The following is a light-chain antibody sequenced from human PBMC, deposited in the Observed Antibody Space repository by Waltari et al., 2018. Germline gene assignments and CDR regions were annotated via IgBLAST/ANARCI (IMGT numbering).Light chain of an antibody. CDR1: QSISTY. V-gene: IGKV3-11*01. CDR2: DAS. J-gene: IGKJ4*02. Sequence: EIVLTQSPVTLSLSPGERATLSCRASQSISTYLAWYQQKPGQAPRLLIYDASNRATGIPARFSGSGSGTDFTLTISSLESEDFAVYYCQQRNSWPRTFGRGTEVEIK. CDR3: QQRNSWPRT.